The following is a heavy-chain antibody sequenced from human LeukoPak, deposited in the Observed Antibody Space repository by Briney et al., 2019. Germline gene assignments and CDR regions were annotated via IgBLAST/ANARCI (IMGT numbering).Heavy chain of an antibody. CDR1: GDSVSSNSDA. CDR2: TYYRSKWYN. J-gene: IGHJ4*02. CDR3: ARAKGRSTIFDY. V-gene: IGHV6-1*01. Sequence: SQTLSLTCAISGDSVSSNSDAWNWIRQSPSRGLEWLGRTYYRSKWYNDYAGSVKGRIAINPDTSKNQFSLQLNSVTPEDTAVYYCARAKGRSTIFDYWGQGPLIMVSS. D-gene: IGHD6-13*01.